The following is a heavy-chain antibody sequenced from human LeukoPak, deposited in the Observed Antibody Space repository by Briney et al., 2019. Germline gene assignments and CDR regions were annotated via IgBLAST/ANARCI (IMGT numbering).Heavy chain of an antibody. V-gene: IGHV1-2*02. Sequence: ASVKVSCKASGYTFTSYDINWVRQAPGQGLEWMGWINPNSGGTNHAQKFQGRVTMTRDTSISTAYMELSRLRSDDTAVYYCARGSQWLDAFDIWGQGTMVTVSS. CDR1: GYTFTSYD. CDR2: INPNSGGT. D-gene: IGHD6-19*01. J-gene: IGHJ3*02. CDR3: ARGSQWLDAFDI.